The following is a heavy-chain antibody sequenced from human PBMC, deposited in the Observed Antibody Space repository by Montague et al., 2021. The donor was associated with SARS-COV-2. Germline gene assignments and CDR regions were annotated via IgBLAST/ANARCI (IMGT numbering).Heavy chain of an antibody. J-gene: IGHJ4*02. D-gene: IGHD1-26*01. CDR1: GSTINGYY. CDR3: ARGTEVGAFDY. Sequence: TLSLTCTVSGSTINGYYWTWVRQPPGKGLQWIAHIYYNGRTSYIPSLKSRLSVSLDKAKYQFSLELTSVTAADTARYFCARGTEVGAFDYWGQGALVSVSS. V-gene: IGHV4-59*01. CDR2: IYYNGRT.